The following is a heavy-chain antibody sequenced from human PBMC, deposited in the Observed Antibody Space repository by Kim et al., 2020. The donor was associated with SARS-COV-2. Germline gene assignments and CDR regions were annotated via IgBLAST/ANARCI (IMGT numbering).Heavy chain of an antibody. CDR3: ARQYCSGGTCYRSYYGMDV. J-gene: IGHJ6*02. D-gene: IGHD2-15*01. Sequence: GGSLRLSCAASGFTFSNYIMNWVRQAPGKGLEWVSSITSSSNYIYYADSLKGRFTISRDNAKNSVYLQINSLRAEDTALYFCARQYCSGGTCYRSYYGMDVWGQGTTVTVSS. CDR2: ITSSSNYI. V-gene: IGHV3-21*04. CDR1: GFTFSNYI.